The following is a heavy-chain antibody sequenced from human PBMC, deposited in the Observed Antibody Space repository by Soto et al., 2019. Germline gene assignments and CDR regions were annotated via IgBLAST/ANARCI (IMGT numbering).Heavy chain of an antibody. J-gene: IGHJ3*02. CDR2: INHNGDS. Sequence: QVHLQQWGAGLLKPSETLSLTCGVYGGSFGTSYWAWIRQSPEKGLAWIGEINHNGDSNYNPSLKKLITISFDMSENQFSLKLTAVAAADTAVYYCASVTRFPDAFDIWGQGTPVIVSS. CDR1: GGSFGTSY. CDR3: ASVTRFPDAFDI. V-gene: IGHV4-34*01.